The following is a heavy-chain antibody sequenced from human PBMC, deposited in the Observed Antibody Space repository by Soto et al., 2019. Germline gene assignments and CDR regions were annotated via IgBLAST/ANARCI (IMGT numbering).Heavy chain of an antibody. D-gene: IGHD1-1*01. Sequence: PGGSLRLSCAASGFTFSTYSMNWLRQVQGKGLVWISYIGGASSNIWYADSVRGRFTISRDNAKNSLYLQMNSLRADDTAIYYCARDHNWSFDNWGQGT. CDR3: ARDHNWSFDN. CDR1: GFTFSTYS. CDR2: IGGASSNI. J-gene: IGHJ4*02. V-gene: IGHV3-48*01.